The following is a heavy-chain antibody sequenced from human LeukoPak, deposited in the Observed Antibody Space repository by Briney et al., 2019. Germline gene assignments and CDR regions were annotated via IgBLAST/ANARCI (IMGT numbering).Heavy chain of an antibody. V-gene: IGHV3-53*01. J-gene: IGHJ3*02. CDR1: GFTVSLYY. Sequence: GGSLRLSCAASGFTVSLYYMTWVRQAPGKGLEWVSVIYSGGPTYYADSVKGRYTISRDNSKNTVYLQMNSLRGEDTAVYFCARGWVVATGGFDMWGQGTMVTVSS. CDR3: ARGWVVATGGFDM. D-gene: IGHD2-8*02. CDR2: IYSGGPT.